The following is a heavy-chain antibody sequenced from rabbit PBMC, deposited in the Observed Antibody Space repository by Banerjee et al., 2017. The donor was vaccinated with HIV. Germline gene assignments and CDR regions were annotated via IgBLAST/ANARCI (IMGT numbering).Heavy chain of an antibody. CDR2: IDPVFTST. CDR3: ARHGGYYFNL. J-gene: IGHJ4*01. D-gene: IGHD3-1*01. Sequence: FMSWVRQAPGKGLEWIAYIDPVFTSTYANWVNGRFTISSHNAQNTLYLQLNSLTAADTATYFCARHGGYYFNLWGPGTLVTVS. V-gene: IGHV1S7*01. CDR1: F.